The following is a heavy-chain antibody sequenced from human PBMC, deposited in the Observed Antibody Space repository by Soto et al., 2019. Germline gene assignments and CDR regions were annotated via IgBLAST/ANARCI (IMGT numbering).Heavy chain of an antibody. J-gene: IGHJ4*02. CDR1: GFSLSNARMG. V-gene: IGHV2-26*01. CDR3: ARPYYYGSGIYFLYFDY. D-gene: IGHD3-10*01. Sequence: QVTLKESGPVLVKPTETLTLTCTVSGFSLSNARMGVSWIRQPPGKALEWLAHIFSNDEKSYSTSLKRRLTISKATSKSQVVLTMPNMDPVDTATYYCARPYYYGSGIYFLYFDYWGQGTLVTVSS. CDR2: IFSNDEK.